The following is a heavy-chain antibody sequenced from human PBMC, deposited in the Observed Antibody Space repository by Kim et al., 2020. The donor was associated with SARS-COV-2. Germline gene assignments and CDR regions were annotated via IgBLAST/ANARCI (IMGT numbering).Heavy chain of an antibody. V-gene: IGHV3-48*01. Sequence: GGSLRLSCAASGFTFSTSSMHWVRQASGKGLEWVAYIRSSSSTLDSSDTAKGRFTISIANAKTPPTLQLNSRRAADHALYVCLSGSIRCVDWGQG. CDR2: IRSSSSTL. J-gene: IGHJ1*01. CDR1: GFTFSTSS. CDR3: LSGSIRCVD. D-gene: IGHD2-2*01.